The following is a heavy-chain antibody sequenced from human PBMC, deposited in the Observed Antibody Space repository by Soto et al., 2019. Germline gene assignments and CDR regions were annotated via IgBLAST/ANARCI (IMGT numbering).Heavy chain of an antibody. J-gene: IGHJ4*02. CDR3: ARTLTYYDSSGYYLAYFDY. V-gene: IGHV4-59*01. CDR1: GGSISSYY. Sequence: TSQTLSLTCTVSGGSISSYYWSWIRQPPGKGLEWIGYIYYSGSTNYNPSLKSRVTISVDTSKNQFSLKLSSVTAADTAVYYCARTLTYYDSSGYYLAYFDYLGQGTLVTVSS. CDR2: IYYSGST. D-gene: IGHD3-22*01.